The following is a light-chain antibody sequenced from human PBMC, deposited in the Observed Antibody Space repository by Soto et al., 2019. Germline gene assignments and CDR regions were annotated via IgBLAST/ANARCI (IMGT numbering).Light chain of an antibody. V-gene: IGKV3-15*01. Sequence: EIVMTQSPANLSVSPGERATLSCRASQSVSSNLAWYQQKPGQGPRLLIYGASTRATSIPARFSGSVSGTEFTLTINSLQSEDFAVYYCQQYNKWPPYTFGQGTKLDIK. J-gene: IGKJ2*01. CDR1: QSVSSN. CDR2: GAS. CDR3: QQYNKWPPYT.